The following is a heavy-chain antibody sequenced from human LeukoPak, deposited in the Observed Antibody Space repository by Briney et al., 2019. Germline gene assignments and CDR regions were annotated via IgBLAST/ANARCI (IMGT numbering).Heavy chain of an antibody. CDR2: IYYSGST. CDR1: GGSISSYY. D-gene: IGHD1-26*01. V-gene: IGHV4-59*12. J-gene: IGHJ4*02. Sequence: SETLSLTCTVSGGSISSYYWSWIRQPPGKGLEWIGYIYYSGSTNYNPSLKSRVTISVDTSKNQFSLKLSSVTAADTAVYYCARDGGRTTYYFDYWGQGTLVTVSS. CDR3: ARDGGRTTYYFDY.